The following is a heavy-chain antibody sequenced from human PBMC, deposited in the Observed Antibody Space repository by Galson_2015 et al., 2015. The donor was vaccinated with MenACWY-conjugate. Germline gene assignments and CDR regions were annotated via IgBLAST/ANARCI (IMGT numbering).Heavy chain of an antibody. Sequence: SVKVSCKASGYTFRNYAMHWVRQAPGQSLEWMGWISGGTGNTKYSEKFRDRVTISRDTSASTAYRELNSLRPEDTAVYYCARDTYYDRLTGYLNWLDPWGQGTLVTVSS. V-gene: IGHV1-3*01. CDR3: ARDTYYDRLTGYLNWLDP. CDR2: ISGGTGNT. J-gene: IGHJ5*02. CDR1: GYTFRNYA. D-gene: IGHD3-9*01.